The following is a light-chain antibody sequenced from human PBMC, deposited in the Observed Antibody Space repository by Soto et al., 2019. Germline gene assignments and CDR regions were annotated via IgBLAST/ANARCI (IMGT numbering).Light chain of an antibody. J-gene: IGKJ4*01. CDR1: QSVFNY. CDR3: QQRSNWPLT. V-gene: IGKV3-11*01. Sequence: EIVLTQSPATLSLSPGERATLSCRASQSVFNYLAWYQQKPGQTPRLLIYDASNRATGIPARFSGSGSGANFTLTISSLEPEDFALYYCQQRSNWPLTFGGGTKVDIK. CDR2: DAS.